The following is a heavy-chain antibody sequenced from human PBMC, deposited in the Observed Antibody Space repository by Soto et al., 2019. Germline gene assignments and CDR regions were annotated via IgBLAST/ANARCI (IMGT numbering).Heavy chain of an antibody. CDR3: ARDARTSPYYYYYGMDV. CDR2: IYYSGST. D-gene: IGHD2-2*01. V-gene: IGHV4-59*01. Sequence: SETLSLTCTVSGGSISSYYWSWIRQPPGKGLEWIGYIYYSGSTNYNPSLKSRVTISVDTSKNQFSLKLSSVTAADTAVYYCARDARTSPYYYYYGMDVWGQGTTVTVSS. CDR1: GGSISSYY. J-gene: IGHJ6*02.